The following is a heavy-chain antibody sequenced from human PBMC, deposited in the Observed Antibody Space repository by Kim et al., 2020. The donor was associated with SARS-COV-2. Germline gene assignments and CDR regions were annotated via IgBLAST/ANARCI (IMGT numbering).Heavy chain of an antibody. Sequence: ASVKVSCKASGYTFTSYYMHWVRQAPGQGLEWMGIINPSGGSTSYAQKFQGRVTMTRDTSTSTVYMELSILRSEDTAVYYCARDLSRFVDLWGIVGASPLSNGMDVWGQGTTVTVSS. D-gene: IGHD1-26*01. J-gene: IGHJ6*02. V-gene: IGHV1-46*01. CDR3: ARDLSRFVDLWGIVGASPLSNGMDV. CDR1: GYTFTSYY. CDR2: INPSGGST.